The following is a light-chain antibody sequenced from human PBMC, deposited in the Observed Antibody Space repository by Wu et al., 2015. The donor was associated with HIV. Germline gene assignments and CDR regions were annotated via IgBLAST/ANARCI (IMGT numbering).Light chain of an antibody. Sequence: DIQMTQSPSTLSASVGDRVTITCRASQSISSWLAWYQQKPGRSPKLLIYKASSLESGVPSRFSGSGSGTEFTLTISSLQPDDFGTYYCQQYKSYFFTFGPGDQSGYQT. J-gene: IGKJ3*01. CDR2: KAS. CDR3: QQYKSYFFT. CDR1: QSISSW. V-gene: IGKV1-5*03.